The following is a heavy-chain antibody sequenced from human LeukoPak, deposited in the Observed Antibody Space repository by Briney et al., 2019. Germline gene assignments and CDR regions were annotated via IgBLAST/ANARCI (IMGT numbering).Heavy chain of an antibody. D-gene: IGHD5-12*01. CDR2: ISWNSGSI. Sequence: TGGSLRLSCAASGFTFDDYAMHWVRQAPGKGLEWVSGISWNSGSIGYADSVKGRFTISRDNAKNSLYLQMNSLRAEDTALYYCAKDRLRYSGYDHFDYWGQGTLVTVSS. CDR1: GFTFDDYA. CDR3: AKDRLRYSGYDHFDY. J-gene: IGHJ4*02. V-gene: IGHV3-9*01.